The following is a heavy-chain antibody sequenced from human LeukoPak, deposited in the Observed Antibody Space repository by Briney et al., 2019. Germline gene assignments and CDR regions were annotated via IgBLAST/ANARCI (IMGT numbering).Heavy chain of an antibody. D-gene: IGHD6-13*01. CDR2: IYTSGST. J-gene: IGHJ5*02. Sequence: PSETLSLTCTVSGGSISSYYWSWIRQPAGKGLEWIGRIYTSGSTNYNPSLKSRVTMSVDTSKNQFSLELSSVTAADTAVYYCARDWPYSSSWYWFDPWGQGTLVTVSS. CDR3: ARDWPYSSSWYWFDP. CDR1: GGSISSYY. V-gene: IGHV4-4*07.